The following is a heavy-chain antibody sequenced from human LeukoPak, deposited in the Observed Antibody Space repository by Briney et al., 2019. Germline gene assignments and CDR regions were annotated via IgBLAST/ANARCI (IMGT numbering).Heavy chain of an antibody. CDR3: ARDLLSVYYYYMDV. D-gene: IGHD3-10*01. J-gene: IGHJ6*03. CDR2: IYYSGST. V-gene: IGHV4-39*07. Sequence: SETLSLTCTVSGDFISSSSYYWGWIRQPPGKGLEWIGSIYYSGSTYYNPSLKSRVTISIDTSRNQFSLKLTSVTAADTAVYYCARDLLSVYYYYMDVWGKGTTVTISS. CDR1: GDFISSSSYY.